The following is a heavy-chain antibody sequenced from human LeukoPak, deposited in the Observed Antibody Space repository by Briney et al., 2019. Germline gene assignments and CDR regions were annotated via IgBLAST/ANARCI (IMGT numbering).Heavy chain of an antibody. Sequence: GSLRLSCAASGFTFSSYAMSWVRQAPGKGLEWIGYIYYSGSTNYNPSLKSRVTISVDTSKNQFSLKLSSVTAEDTAVYYCAKSEVYYFGTSGGFDYWGQGTLVTVAS. CDR1: GFTFSSYA. V-gene: IGHV4-59*01. CDR2: IYYSGST. J-gene: IGHJ4*02. D-gene: IGHD3-22*01. CDR3: AKSEVYYFGTSGGFDY.